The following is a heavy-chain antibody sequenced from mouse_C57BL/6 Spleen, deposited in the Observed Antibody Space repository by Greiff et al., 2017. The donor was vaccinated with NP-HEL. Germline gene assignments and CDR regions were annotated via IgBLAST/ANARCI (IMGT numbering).Heavy chain of an antibody. J-gene: IGHJ1*03. V-gene: IGHV5-12*01. D-gene: IGHD1-1*01. CDR2: ISTGGGST. CDR3: ARQGLYYGSSYGYFDV. CDR1: GFTFSDYY. Sequence: EVHLVESGGGLVQPGGSLKLSCAASGFTFSDYYMYWVRQTPEKRLEWVAYISTGGGSTSYPDTVKGRFTISRDNAKNTLYLQMSRLKSEDTAMYYCARQGLYYGSSYGYFDVWGTGTTVTVSS.